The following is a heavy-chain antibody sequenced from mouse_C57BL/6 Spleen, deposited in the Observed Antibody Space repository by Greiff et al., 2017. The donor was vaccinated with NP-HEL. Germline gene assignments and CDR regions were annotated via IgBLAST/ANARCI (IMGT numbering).Heavy chain of an antibody. J-gene: IGHJ1*03. CDR3: AGKFFYGSSCDYWYFDV. CDR2: IYPGDGDT. Sequence: VQLVEPGPELVKPGASVKISCKASGYAFSSYWMNWVKQRPGKGLEWIGRIYPGDGDTNYNGKFKGKATLTVDKSSSTAYMPLSSLTSEDSAVYYCAGKFFYGSSCDYWYFDVWGTGTTVTVSS. CDR1: GYAFSSYW. V-gene: IGHV1-82*01. D-gene: IGHD1-1*01.